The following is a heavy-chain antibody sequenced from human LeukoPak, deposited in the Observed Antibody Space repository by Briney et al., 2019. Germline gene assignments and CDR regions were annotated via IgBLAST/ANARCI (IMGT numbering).Heavy chain of an antibody. V-gene: IGHV3-21*01. Sequence: PGGSLRLSCAAPGFTFSNFNMNWVRQAPGKGLEWVSSISSGSTSIYYADSVKGRFTISRDNSKNSLYLQMNSLRAEDTAVYYCASTAYDPWGQGTLVTVSS. CDR3: ASTAYDP. D-gene: IGHD3-22*01. J-gene: IGHJ5*02. CDR2: ISSGSTSI. CDR1: GFTFSNFN.